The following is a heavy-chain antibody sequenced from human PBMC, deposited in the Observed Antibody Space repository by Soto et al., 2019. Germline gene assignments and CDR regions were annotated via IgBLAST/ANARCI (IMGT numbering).Heavy chain of an antibody. J-gene: IGHJ6*02. V-gene: IGHV3-23*01. CDR1: GFTFSSYA. Sequence: GGSLRLSCAASGFTFSSYAMSWVRQAPGKGLEWVSAISGSGGSTYYADSVKGRFTISRDNSKNTLYLQMNSLRAEDTAVYYCAKGIDSGYHRIWIRDVLDYYYGMDVWGQGTTVTVSS. CDR3: AKGIDSGYHRIWIRDVLDYYYGMDV. CDR2: ISGSGGST. D-gene: IGHD5-12*01.